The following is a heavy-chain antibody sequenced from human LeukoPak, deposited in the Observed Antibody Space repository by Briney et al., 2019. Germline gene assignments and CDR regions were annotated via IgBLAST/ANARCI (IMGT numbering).Heavy chain of an antibody. CDR1: GFTFSSYT. J-gene: IGHJ4*02. Sequence: PGGSLRLSCAASGFTFSSYTMNWVRQAPGKGLEWVSSISSNSSYIYYADSAKGRFTISRDNAKNALYLQMNSLRAEDTAVYYCAEEEGGGIGVVHFDYWGQGTLVTVSS. CDR3: AEEEGGGIGVVHFDY. CDR2: ISSNSSYI. V-gene: IGHV3-21*04. D-gene: IGHD3-22*01.